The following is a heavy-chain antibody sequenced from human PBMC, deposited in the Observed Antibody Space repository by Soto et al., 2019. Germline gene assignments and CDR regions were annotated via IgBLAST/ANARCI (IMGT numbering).Heavy chain of an antibody. D-gene: IGHD2-2*01. CDR1: GYTFTSYY. CDR3: ARDVHCSSTSCYEIAVAGPGGYFDY. J-gene: IGHJ4*02. V-gene: IGHV1-46*03. Sequence: ASVKVSFKASGYTFTSYYMHWVRQAPGQGLEWMGIINPSGGSTSYAQKFQGRVTMTRDTSTSTVYMELSSLRSEDTAVYYCARDVHCSSTSCYEIAVAGPGGYFDYWGQGTLVTVSS. CDR2: INPSGGST.